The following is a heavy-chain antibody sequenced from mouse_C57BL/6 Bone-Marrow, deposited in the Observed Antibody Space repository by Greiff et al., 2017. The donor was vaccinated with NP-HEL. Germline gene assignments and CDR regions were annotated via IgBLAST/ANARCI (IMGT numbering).Heavy chain of an antibody. CDR1: GYSFTGYY. D-gene: IGHD1-1*02. CDR2: INPSTGGT. Sequence: EVQLQESGPELVKPGASVKISCKASGYSFTGYYMNWVKQSPEKSLEWIGEINPSTGGTTYNQKFKAKATLTVDKSSSTAYMQRKSLTSEDSAVYYCARSNGYFDYWGQGTTLTVSS. J-gene: IGHJ2*01. CDR3: ARSNGYFDY. V-gene: IGHV1-42*01.